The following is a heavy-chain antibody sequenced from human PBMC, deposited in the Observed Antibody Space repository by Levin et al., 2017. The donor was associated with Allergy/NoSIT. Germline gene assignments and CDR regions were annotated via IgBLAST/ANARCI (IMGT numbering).Heavy chain of an antibody. CDR2: IVPVFGST. CDR3: VTRSVYSYGHYYFDY. V-gene: IGHV1-69*01. CDR1: GGTFRHYA. Sequence: KISCKASGGTFRHYALSWVRQAPGQGFEWMGGIVPVFGSTNYAQKFHGRVTITADESTSTAKMELSSLRSDDTAVYYCVTRSVYSYGHYYFDYWGQGTLVTVSS. J-gene: IGHJ4*02. D-gene: IGHD5-18*01.